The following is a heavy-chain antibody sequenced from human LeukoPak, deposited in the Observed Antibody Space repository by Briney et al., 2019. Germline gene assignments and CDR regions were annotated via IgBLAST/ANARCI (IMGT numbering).Heavy chain of an antibody. V-gene: IGHV3-23*01. CDR3: TGGTTVTTLDY. Sequence: GGSLRLSCAASGFTFSSYAMSWVRQAPGKGLEWVSAISGSGGSTYYADSVKGRFTISRDNSKNTLYLQMNSLRAEDTAVYYCTGGTTVTTLDYWGQGTLVTVSS. CDR1: GFTFSSYA. J-gene: IGHJ4*02. CDR2: ISGSGGST. D-gene: IGHD4-17*01.